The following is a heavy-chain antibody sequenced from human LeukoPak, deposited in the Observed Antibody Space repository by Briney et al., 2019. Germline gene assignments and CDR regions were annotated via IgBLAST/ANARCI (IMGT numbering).Heavy chain of an antibody. CDR1: GFTVSSNY. J-gene: IGHJ5*01. Sequence: GGSPRLSCAASGFTVSSNYMSWVRQAPGKGLEWVSVIYSGGSTYYADSVKGRFTISRDTSKNTLYLQMNSLRAEDTAVYYCTRVSTLAYCGGDCYCDSWGQGTLVTVSS. D-gene: IGHD2-21*02. CDR2: IYSGGST. V-gene: IGHV3-53*01. CDR3: TRVSTLAYCGGDCYCDS.